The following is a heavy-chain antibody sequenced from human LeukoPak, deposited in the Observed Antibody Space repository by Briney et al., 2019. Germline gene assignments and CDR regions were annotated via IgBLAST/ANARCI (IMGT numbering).Heavy chain of an antibody. J-gene: IGHJ4*02. Sequence: SETLSLTCAVSGGSISSSDWWSWVRQPPGKGLEWIGEVYHSGSTKHNPSLMSRVTISVDTSKNQFSLKLSSVTAADTAVYYCAREAQAGNFDYWGQGTLVTVSS. CDR3: AREAQAGNFDY. D-gene: IGHD3-10*01. CDR1: GGSISSSDW. V-gene: IGHV4-4*02. CDR2: VYHSGST.